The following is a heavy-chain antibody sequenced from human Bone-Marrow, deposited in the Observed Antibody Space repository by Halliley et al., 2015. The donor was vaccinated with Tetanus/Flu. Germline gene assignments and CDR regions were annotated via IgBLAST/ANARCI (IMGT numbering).Heavy chain of an antibody. D-gene: IGHD6-19*01. CDR1: RFDFSTHS. V-gene: IGHV3-21*06. CDR2: ISGSGAYT. J-gene: IGHJ4*02. Sequence: SLRLSCAASRFDFSTHSMNWVRQAPGKGLEWVSSISGSGAYTFYADSVKGRFTISRDNAKNSLYLQMNSLRAEDTAVYYCARDPAVVVQWVAGTGHPFDYWGQGSLGTVSS. CDR3: ARDPAVVVQWVAGTGHPFDY.